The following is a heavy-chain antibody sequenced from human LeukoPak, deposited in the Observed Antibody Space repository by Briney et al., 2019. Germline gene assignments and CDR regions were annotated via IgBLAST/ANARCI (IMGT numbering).Heavy chain of an antibody. CDR2: ISGSGGST. J-gene: IGHJ4*02. CDR3: VRALGSSSADY. CDR1: GFTFSSYA. V-gene: IGHV3-23*01. Sequence: GGSLRLSCAASGFTFSSYAMSWVRQAPGKGLEWVSAISGSGGSTYYADSVKGRFTISRDNSKNTLYLQMNSLRGEDTAVYYCVRALGSSSADYWGQGTLVTVSS. D-gene: IGHD6-6*01.